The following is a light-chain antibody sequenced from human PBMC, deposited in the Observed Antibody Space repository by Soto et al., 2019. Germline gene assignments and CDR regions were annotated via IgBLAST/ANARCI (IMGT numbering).Light chain of an antibody. CDR3: AAWDDSLSAVV. CDR1: SSNIGSNY. CDR2: RNN. Sequence: QSVLTQPPSASGTPGQRVTISCSGSSSNIGSNYVYWYQQLPGTAPKILIYRNNQRPSGFPDRFSGAKSGTSAALAISGLRSEDEADYYCAAWDDSLSAVVFGGGTQLTVL. J-gene: IGLJ2*01. V-gene: IGLV1-47*01.